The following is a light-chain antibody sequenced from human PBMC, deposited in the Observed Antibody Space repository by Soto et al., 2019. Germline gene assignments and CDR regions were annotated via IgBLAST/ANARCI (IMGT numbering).Light chain of an antibody. CDR2: GNN. CDR1: SSDVGGYNY. Sequence: QSVLTQPASVSGSPGQSITISCTGTSSDVGGYNYVSWYQQHPGKAPKLLVFGNNNRPSGVPDRFSASRSGTSASLAITGLQAVDEADYYCQSYDSSLNAYVFGTGTKVTVL. V-gene: IGLV2-14*01. CDR3: QSYDSSLNAYV. J-gene: IGLJ1*01.